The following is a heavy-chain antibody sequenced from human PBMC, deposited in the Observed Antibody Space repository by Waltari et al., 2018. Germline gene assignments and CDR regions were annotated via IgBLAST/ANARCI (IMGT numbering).Heavy chain of an antibody. CDR1: GFTLSSYA. Sequence: EVQLLESGGGLVQPGGSLRLSCAASGFTLSSYAMSWVGQAPGKGLEWVSAISGSGGSTYYADSVKGRFTISRDNSKNTLYLQMNSLRAEDTAVYYCATAVAATRGDYWGQGTLVTVSS. CDR2: ISGSGGST. D-gene: IGHD6-19*01. V-gene: IGHV3-23*01. CDR3: ATAVAATRGDY. J-gene: IGHJ4*02.